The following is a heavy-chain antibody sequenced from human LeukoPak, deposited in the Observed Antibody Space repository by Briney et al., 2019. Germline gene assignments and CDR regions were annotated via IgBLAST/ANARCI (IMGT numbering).Heavy chain of an antibody. Sequence: SETLSLTCVVYGGSSSGYYWSWIRQPPGKGLEWIGEINHSGSTNYNPSLKSRVTISVDTSKNQFSLKLSSVTAADTAVYYCARASMITFGGLYYFDYWGQGTLVTVSS. V-gene: IGHV4-34*01. CDR1: GGSSSGYY. CDR2: INHSGST. D-gene: IGHD3-16*01. CDR3: ARASMITFGGLYYFDY. J-gene: IGHJ4*02.